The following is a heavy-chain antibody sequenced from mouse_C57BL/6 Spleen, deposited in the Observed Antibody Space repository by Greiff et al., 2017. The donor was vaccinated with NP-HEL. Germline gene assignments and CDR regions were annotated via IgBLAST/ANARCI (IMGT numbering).Heavy chain of an antibody. CDR3: AREGYYGSSYPAWFAY. V-gene: IGHV1-55*01. D-gene: IGHD1-1*01. Sequence: QVQLQQPGAELVKPGASVKMSCKASGYTFTSYWITWVKQRPGQGLEWIGDIYPGSGSTNYNEKFKSKATLTVDTSSSTAYMQLSSLTSEDSAVYYCAREGYYGSSYPAWFAYWGQGTLVTVSA. CDR1: GYTFTSYW. J-gene: IGHJ3*01. CDR2: IYPGSGST.